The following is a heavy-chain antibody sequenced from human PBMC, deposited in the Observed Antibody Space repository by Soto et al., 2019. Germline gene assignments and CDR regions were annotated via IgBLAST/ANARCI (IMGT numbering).Heavy chain of an antibody. CDR3: ARAPHSYYYGSGSYYNVGYWFAP. V-gene: IGHV4-59*01. CDR2: IYYSGST. J-gene: IGHJ5*02. CDR1: GGSISSYY. Sequence: SETLSLTCTVSGGSISSYYWSWIRQPPGKGLEWIGYIYYSGSTNYNPSLKSRVTISVDTSKNQFSLKLSSVTAADTAVYYCARAPHSYYYGSGSYYNVGYWFAPRGQGTLVTVSS. D-gene: IGHD3-10*01.